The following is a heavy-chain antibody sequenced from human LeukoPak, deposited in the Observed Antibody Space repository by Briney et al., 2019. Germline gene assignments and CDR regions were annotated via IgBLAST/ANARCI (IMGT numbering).Heavy chain of an antibody. D-gene: IGHD3-3*01. CDR3: ARAPNGISIFGVVIWGFDY. CDR1: GGSFSDYY. CDR2: INHSGTA. Sequence: PSETLSLTCAVYGGSFSDYYWSWIRQPPGKGLEWIGEINHSGTANCNPSLKSRVTMSADTSKNQFSLKVTAVTAADTAVYYCARAPNGISIFGVVIWGFDYWGQGNLVTVSS. V-gene: IGHV4-34*01. J-gene: IGHJ4*02.